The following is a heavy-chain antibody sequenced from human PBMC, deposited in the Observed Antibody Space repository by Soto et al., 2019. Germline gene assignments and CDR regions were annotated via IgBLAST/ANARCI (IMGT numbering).Heavy chain of an antibody. CDR1: GFTFDYYA. D-gene: IGHD6-6*01. CDR2: ISWNSGSI. J-gene: IGHJ4*02. CDR3: AKDIRVRPPYYFDY. V-gene: IGHV3-9*01. Sequence: PGGSLRLSCAASGFTFDYYAMHWVRQAPGKGLEWVSGISWNSGSIGYADPVKGRFTISRDNAKNSLYLQMNSLRAEDTALYYCAKDIRVRPPYYFDYWGQGTLVTVS.